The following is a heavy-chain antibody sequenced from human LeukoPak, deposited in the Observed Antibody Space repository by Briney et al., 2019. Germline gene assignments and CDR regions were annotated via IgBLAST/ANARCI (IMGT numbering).Heavy chain of an antibody. D-gene: IGHD5-12*01. Sequence: NTSETLSLTCTASGGSISSGSYYWGWIRQPPGKGLEWIGNIYYTGSTYYNPSLKSRVTISVDTSKNQFSLKLNSVTAADTAVYYCAREVGYSGYDRNGYWGQGTLVTVSS. CDR2: IYYTGST. CDR1: GGSISSGSYY. J-gene: IGHJ4*02. CDR3: AREVGYSGYDRNGY. V-gene: IGHV4-39*01.